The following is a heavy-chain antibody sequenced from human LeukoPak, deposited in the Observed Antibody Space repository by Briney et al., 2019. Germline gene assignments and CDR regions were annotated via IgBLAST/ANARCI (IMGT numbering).Heavy chain of an antibody. V-gene: IGHV3-23*01. J-gene: IGHJ4*02. CDR3: TTDRPGGYGLEVFFHVLTHAGNDY. Sequence: GGSLRLSCAASGFTFSSYAMSWVRRAPGKGLEWVSAVSGSGGSTYYADSVKGRFTISRDNSKNTLYLQMNSLRAEDTAVYYCTTDRPGGYGLEVFFHVLTHAGNDYWGQGTLVTVSS. CDR2: VSGSGGST. CDR1: GFTFSSYA. D-gene: IGHD5-18*01.